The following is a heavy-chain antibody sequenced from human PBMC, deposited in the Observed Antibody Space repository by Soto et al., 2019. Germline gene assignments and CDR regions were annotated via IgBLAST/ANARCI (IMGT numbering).Heavy chain of an antibody. CDR3: ARDHSSGWYQRAYFDY. D-gene: IGHD6-19*01. V-gene: IGHV1-18*01. Sequence: ASLKVSCKASGYTFTSYGISWVRQAPGQGLEWMGWISAYNGNTNYAQKLQGRVTMTTDTSTSTAYMELRSLRSDDTAVYYCARDHSSGWYQRAYFDYWGQGTLVTVSS. CDR1: GYTFTSYG. J-gene: IGHJ4*02. CDR2: ISAYNGNT.